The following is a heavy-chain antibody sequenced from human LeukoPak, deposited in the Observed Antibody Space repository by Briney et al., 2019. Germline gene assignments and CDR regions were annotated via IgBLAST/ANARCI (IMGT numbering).Heavy chain of an antibody. CDR2: IYNSGST. Sequence: SETLSLTCTVSGGSISSYYWSWIRQTPGKGLEWIGDIYNSGSTNYNHSLKSRVTISEDMSNNQFSLKLSSVTAADTAVYYCARALRLWGGNSGIAFDIWGQGTMVTVSS. J-gene: IGHJ3*02. D-gene: IGHD4-23*01. CDR1: GGSISSYY. CDR3: ARALRLWGGNSGIAFDI. V-gene: IGHV4-59*01.